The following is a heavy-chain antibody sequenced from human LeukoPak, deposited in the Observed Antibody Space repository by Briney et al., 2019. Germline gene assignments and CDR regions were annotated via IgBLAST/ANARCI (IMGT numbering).Heavy chain of an antibody. CDR3: ARWYNSLDV. CDR1: GFTFSNYA. V-gene: IGHV3-64*01. CDR2: ITSNGGST. D-gene: IGHD1-1*01. Sequence: GGSLRLSCVASGFTFSNYAIHWVRQAPGKGLQYVSGITSNGGSTYYANSVKGRFTISRDNSKNTLYLQMGSLRPEDMAVYYCARWYNSLDVWGQGTTVTVSS. J-gene: IGHJ6*02.